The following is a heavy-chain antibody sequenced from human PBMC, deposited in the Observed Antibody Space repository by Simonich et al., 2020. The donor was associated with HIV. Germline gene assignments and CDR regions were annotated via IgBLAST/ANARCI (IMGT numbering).Heavy chain of an antibody. V-gene: IGHV4-34*01. CDR3: ARLTVYSYGTYYFDY. CDR1: GGSFNGYY. J-gene: IGHJ4*02. CDR2: INHSRST. Sequence: QVQLQQWGAGLLKPSETLSLTCAVYGGSFNGYYWSWIRQPPGKGLEWIGEINHSRSTNYNPSLKSRVTISVDTSKKQFSLKVRSVTVADTALYYCARLTVYSYGTYYFDYWGQGTLVTVSS. D-gene: IGHD5-18*01.